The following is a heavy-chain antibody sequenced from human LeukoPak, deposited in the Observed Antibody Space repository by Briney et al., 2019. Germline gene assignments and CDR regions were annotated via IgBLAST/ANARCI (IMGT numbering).Heavy chain of an antibody. J-gene: IGHJ5*02. D-gene: IGHD6-19*01. V-gene: IGHV3-23*01. CDR3: ARDLFSGWHPELFWFDP. Sequence: PGGSLRLSCGASGFTFSNYALSWVRQAPGKGLEWVSSISGSGGSTYYADSVKGRFTISRDNSKNALYLQMNSLRAEDTAVYYCARDLFSGWHPELFWFDPWGQGTLVTVSS. CDR1: GFTFSNYA. CDR2: ISGSGGST.